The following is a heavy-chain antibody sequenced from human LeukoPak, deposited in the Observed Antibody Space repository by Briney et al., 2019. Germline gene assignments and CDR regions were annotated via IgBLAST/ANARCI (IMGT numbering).Heavy chain of an antibody. Sequence: SETLSLTCTVSGGSISSSSYYWGWIRQPPGKGLEWIGSIYYSGSTYYNPSLKSRVTISVDTSKNQFSLKLSSVTAADTAVYYCARPYYYDSSGYYSSAWGQGTLVTVSS. D-gene: IGHD3-22*01. CDR2: IYYSGST. J-gene: IGHJ4*02. CDR3: ARPYYYDSSGYYSSA. CDR1: GGSISSSSYY. V-gene: IGHV4-39*01.